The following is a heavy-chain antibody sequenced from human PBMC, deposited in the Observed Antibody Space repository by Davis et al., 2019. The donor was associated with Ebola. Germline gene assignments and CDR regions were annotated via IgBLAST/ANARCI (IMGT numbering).Heavy chain of an antibody. D-gene: IGHD2-15*01. V-gene: IGHV3-11*01. CDR1: GFTFSDYY. Sequence: GESLKISCAASGFTFSDYYMSWIRQAPGKGLEWVSYISSSGSTIYYADSVKGRFTISRDNAKNSLYLQMNSLRAEDTAVCYCARGYCSGGSCSLLPPTFDYWGQGTLVTVSS. J-gene: IGHJ4*02. CDR3: ARGYCSGGSCSLLPPTFDY. CDR2: ISSSGSTI.